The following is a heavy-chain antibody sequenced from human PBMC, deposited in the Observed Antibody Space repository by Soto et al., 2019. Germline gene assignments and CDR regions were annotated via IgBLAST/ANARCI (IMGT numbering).Heavy chain of an antibody. CDR3: AKERSSGWTFDY. CDR2: ISGSGDST. CDR1: GFTFSTYA. J-gene: IGHJ4*02. Sequence: PGGSLRLSCAASGFTFSTYAMNWVRQAPGKGLEWVSGISGSGDSTYYADSVKGRFTVSRDNSKNTLYLQMNSLRAEDTAVFYCAKERSSGWTFDYWGQGTLVTLSS. V-gene: IGHV3-23*01. D-gene: IGHD6-19*01.